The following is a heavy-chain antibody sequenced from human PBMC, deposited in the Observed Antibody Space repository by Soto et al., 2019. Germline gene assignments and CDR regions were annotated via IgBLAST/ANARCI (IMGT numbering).Heavy chain of an antibody. CDR1: GGTFSSYA. Sequence: GASVKVSCKASGGTFSSYAISWVRQAPGQGLEWMGGIIPIFGTANYAQKFQGRVTITADESTSTAYMELSSLRSEDTAVYYCAREAYDSSGSPVSAAFDIWGQGTMVTVSS. V-gene: IGHV1-69*13. CDR2: IIPIFGTA. CDR3: AREAYDSSGSPVSAAFDI. J-gene: IGHJ3*02. D-gene: IGHD3-22*01.